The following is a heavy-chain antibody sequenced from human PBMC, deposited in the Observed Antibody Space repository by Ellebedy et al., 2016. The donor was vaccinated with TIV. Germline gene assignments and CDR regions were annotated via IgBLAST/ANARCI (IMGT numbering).Heavy chain of an antibody. Sequence: GESLKISXATSGYNFPFYWITWVRQMPGKGLEWMGRIDAGDSRANYSPSFQGHVTISTDKSTNIAYLQWSSLRASDTAMYYCARHELGENAAFDYWGQGTQVTVSS. CDR3: ARHELGENAAFDY. CDR1: GYNFPFYW. CDR2: IDAGDSRA. D-gene: IGHD1-26*01. V-gene: IGHV5-10-1*01. J-gene: IGHJ4*02.